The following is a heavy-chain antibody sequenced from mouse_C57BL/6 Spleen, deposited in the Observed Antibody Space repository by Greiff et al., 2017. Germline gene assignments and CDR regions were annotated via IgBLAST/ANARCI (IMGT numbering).Heavy chain of an antibody. J-gene: IGHJ3*01. CDR1: GFTFSDAW. CDR2: IRNKANNHAT. Sequence: EVQRVESGGGLVQPGGSMKLSCAASGFTFSDAWMDWVRQSPEKGLEWVAEIRNKANNHATYYAESVKGRFTISRDDSKSSVYLQMNSLRAEDTGIYYCTYGSSPWFAYWGQGTLVTVSA. CDR3: TYGSSPWFAY. D-gene: IGHD1-1*01. V-gene: IGHV6-6*01.